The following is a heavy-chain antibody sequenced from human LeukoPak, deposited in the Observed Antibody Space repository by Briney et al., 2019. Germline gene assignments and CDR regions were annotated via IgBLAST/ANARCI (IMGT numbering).Heavy chain of an antibody. Sequence: SETLSLTCIVSGGSISSYYWSWIRQPPGKGLEWIGYIYYGGSTNYNPSLKSRVAMSVDTSKNQFSLKLSSVTAADTAVFYCARENSGSYREFDYWGQGTLVTVSS. CDR3: ARENSGSYREFDY. J-gene: IGHJ4*02. D-gene: IGHD1-26*01. V-gene: IGHV4-59*12. CDR1: GGSISSYY. CDR2: IYYGGST.